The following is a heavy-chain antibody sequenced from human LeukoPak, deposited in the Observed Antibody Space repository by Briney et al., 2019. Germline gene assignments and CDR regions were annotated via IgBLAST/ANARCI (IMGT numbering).Heavy chain of an antibody. V-gene: IGHV3-15*01. CDR1: GFTFNNAW. J-gene: IGHJ4*02. CDR2: IKSRSDGGAT. D-gene: IGHD3-22*01. Sequence: PGGSLRLSCTASGFTFNNAWMSWVRQAPGKGLEWVGRIKSRSDGGATDYAAPVEGRFAVSRDESQNMLCLQMNSLQTEGTAVYFCTTAPHRDSSGYYPDYWGQGTLVTVSS. CDR3: TTAPHRDSSGYYPDY.